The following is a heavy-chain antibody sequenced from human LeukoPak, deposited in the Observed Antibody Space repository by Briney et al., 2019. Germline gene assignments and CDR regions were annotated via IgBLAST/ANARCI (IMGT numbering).Heavy chain of an antibody. D-gene: IGHD6-13*01. V-gene: IGHV4-59*01. CDR2: IYYSGST. J-gene: IGHJ6*04. CDR1: GGSISSYS. CDR3: ARDRRYSSSSEGMDV. Sequence: SETLSLTCTVSGGSISSYSWSWIRQPPGKGLEWIGYIYYSGSTNYNPSLKSRVTISVDTSKNQFSLKLSSVTAADTAVYYCARDRRYSSSSEGMDVWGKGTTVTVSS.